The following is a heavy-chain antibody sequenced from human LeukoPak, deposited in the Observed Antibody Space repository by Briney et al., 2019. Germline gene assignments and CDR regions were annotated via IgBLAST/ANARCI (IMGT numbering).Heavy chain of an antibody. CDR1: AFTFSDYS. CDR3: ARDRLTSGSYFLDY. Sequence: SGGSLRLSCAASAFTFSDYSMNWVRQAPGKGLEWISYISGRSSTIYYADSVRGRFTISRDNAKNSMYLQMNSLRAEDTAVYYCARDRLTSGSYFLDYWGQGTLVTVSS. V-gene: IGHV3-48*01. D-gene: IGHD1-26*01. J-gene: IGHJ4*02. CDR2: ISGRSSTI.